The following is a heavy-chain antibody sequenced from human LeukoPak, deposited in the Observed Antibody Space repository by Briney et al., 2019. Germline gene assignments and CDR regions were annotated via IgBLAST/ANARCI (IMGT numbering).Heavy chain of an antibody. CDR2: IKSTTDGGTI. D-gene: IGHD2-21*01. Sequence: GGSLRLSRAASGFSFSDAWMSWVRQAPGKGLEWVGRIKSTTDGGTIDYGAPVKGRFTISRDDSKNTLYPQMNSLKTEDTALYYCRGSDWTRVFDYWGQGILVTVSS. V-gene: IGHV3-15*01. J-gene: IGHJ4*02. CDR1: GFSFSDAW. CDR3: RGSDWTRVFDY.